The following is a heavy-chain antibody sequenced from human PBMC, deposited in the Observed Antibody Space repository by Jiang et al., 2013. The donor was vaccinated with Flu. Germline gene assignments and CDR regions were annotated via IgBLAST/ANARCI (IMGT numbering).Heavy chain of an antibody. CDR1: GYTFTGYY. Sequence: SVKVSCKASGYTFTGYYIHWVRQAPGQGLEWMGWIDPNNGGTNYAQTFQGWVTMTRDTSISTAYMDLSRLRSDDTAVYYCARDGLYSSGHTDFDYWGQGTLVTVSS. J-gene: IGHJ4*02. V-gene: IGHV1-2*04. CDR3: ARDGLYSSGHTDFDY. CDR2: IDPNNGGT. D-gene: IGHD6-19*01.